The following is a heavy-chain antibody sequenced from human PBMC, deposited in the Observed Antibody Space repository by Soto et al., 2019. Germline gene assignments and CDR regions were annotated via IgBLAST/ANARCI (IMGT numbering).Heavy chain of an antibody. J-gene: IGHJ4*02. D-gene: IGHD4-17*01. CDR2: ISSSSSYI. Sequence: GGSLRLSCAASGFTFSDYYMSWIRQAPGKGLEWVSSISSSSSYIYYADSVKGRFTISRDNAKNSLYLQMNSLRAEDTAVYYCARETTVNFYFDYWGQGTLVTVAS. V-gene: IGHV3-21*01. CDR3: ARETTVNFYFDY. CDR1: GFTFSDYY.